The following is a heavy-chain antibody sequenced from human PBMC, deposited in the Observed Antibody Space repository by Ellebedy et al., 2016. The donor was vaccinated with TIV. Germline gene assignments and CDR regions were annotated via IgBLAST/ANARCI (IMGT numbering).Heavy chain of an antibody. CDR1: GGSISSYY. CDR3: ARDVQIAYQLLSNWFDP. CDR2: IYTSGST. D-gene: IGHD2-2*01. J-gene: IGHJ5*02. Sequence: SETLSLTCTVSGGSISSYYWSWIRRPAGKGLEWIGRIYTSGSTNYNPSLKSRVTMSVDTSKNQFSLKLSSVTAADTAVYYCARDVQIAYQLLSNWFDPWGQGTLVTVSS. V-gene: IGHV4-4*07.